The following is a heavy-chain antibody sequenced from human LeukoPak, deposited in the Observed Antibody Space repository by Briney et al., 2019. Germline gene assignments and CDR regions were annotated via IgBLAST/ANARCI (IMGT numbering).Heavy chain of an antibody. Sequence: SETLSLTCTVSGGSINNYYWSWIRQPAGKGLEWIGRIYSSGSTNYNPSLQSRVTMSVDTSKNQFSLKLSSVTAADTAVYYCASHEYSSSSHDYWGQGTLVTVSS. V-gene: IGHV4-4*07. J-gene: IGHJ4*02. CDR3: ASHEYSSSSHDY. CDR1: GGSINNYY. D-gene: IGHD6-6*01. CDR2: IYSSGST.